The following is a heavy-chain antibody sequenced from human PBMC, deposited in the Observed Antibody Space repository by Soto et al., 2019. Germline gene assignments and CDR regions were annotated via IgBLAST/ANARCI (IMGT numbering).Heavy chain of an antibody. V-gene: IGHV4-39*07. CDR1: GGSVSSSSYY. CDR3: ARASTVTDYYYYYMDV. J-gene: IGHJ6*03. D-gene: IGHD4-4*01. CDR2: IYYSGST. Sequence: SETLSRTCTVSGGSVSSSSYYWGWIRQPPGKGLEWIGSIYYSGSTYYNPSLKSRVTISVDTSKNQFSLKLSSVTAADTAVYYCARASTVTDYYYYYMDVWGKGTTVTVSS.